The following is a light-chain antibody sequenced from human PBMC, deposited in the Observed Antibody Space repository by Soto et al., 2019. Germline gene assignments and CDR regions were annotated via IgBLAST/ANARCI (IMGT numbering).Light chain of an antibody. J-gene: IGLJ7*01. CDR1: SGHSSYI. CDR2: LEGSGSY. V-gene: IGLV4-60*02. CDR3: ETWDSNIQWV. Sequence: QSVLTQSSSASASLGSSVKLTCTLSSGHSSYIIAWHQQQPGKAPRYLMKLEGSGSYNKGSGVPDRFSGSSSGADRYLTISNLQFEDEADYYCETWDSNIQWVFGGGTQLTVL.